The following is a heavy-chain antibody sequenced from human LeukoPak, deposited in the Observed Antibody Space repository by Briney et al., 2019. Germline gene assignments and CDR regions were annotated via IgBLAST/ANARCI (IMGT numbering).Heavy chain of an antibody. CDR1: GFTFSSYA. J-gene: IGHJ4*02. V-gene: IGHV3-23*01. CDR3: AKVYQSYYFDY. D-gene: IGHD2-2*01. CDR2: VNGNGVST. Sequence: GGSLRLSCAASGFTFSSYAMNWVRQAPGMGLDWVSTVNGNGVSTYYADSVKGRFTISRDNSKNTLYLQMNSLRAEDTAVYYCAKVYQSYYFDYWGQGTLVTVSS.